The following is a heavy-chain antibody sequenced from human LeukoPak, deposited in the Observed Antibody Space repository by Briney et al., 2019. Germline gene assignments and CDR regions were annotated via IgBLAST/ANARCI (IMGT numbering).Heavy chain of an antibody. J-gene: IGHJ4*02. D-gene: IGHD3-10*01. CDR2: IYTSGST. CDR1: GGSISSGSYY. V-gene: IGHV4-61*02. CDR3: ARQSITMVRGVTGSNDY. Sequence: PSETLSLTCTVSGGSISSGSYYWSWIRQPAGKGLEWIGRIYTSGSTNYNPSLKSRVTISVDTSKNQFSLKLSSVTAADTAVYYCARQSITMVRGVTGSNDYWGQGTLVTVSS.